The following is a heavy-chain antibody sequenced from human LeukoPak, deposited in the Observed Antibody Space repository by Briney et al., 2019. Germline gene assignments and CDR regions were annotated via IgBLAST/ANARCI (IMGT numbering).Heavy chain of an antibody. Sequence: PGGSLRLSCATSGFIFSHHGMNWVRQAPGKGLEWVSGIRADAVTTYYADSVKGRFIISRDNSKNTVYLQMKSLRAEDTAVYYCAKDFVVVPGNVNYFDYWGQGTLVTVSS. J-gene: IGHJ4*02. V-gene: IGHV3-23*01. CDR1: GFIFSHHG. CDR3: AKDFVVVPGNVNYFDY. D-gene: IGHD2-21*02. CDR2: IRADAVTT.